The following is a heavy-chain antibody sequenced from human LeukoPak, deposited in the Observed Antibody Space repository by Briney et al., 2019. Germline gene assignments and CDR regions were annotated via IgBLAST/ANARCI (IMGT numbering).Heavy chain of an antibody. J-gene: IGHJ4*02. CDR2: ISSSSSYI. Sequence: PGGSLRLSCAASGFTFSSYSMNWVRQAPGKGLEWVSSISSSSSYIYYADSVKGRFTISRDNAKNSLYLQMNSLRAEDTAVYYCAREENGSGSETYYFDYWGQGTLVTVSS. CDR1: GFTFSSYS. V-gene: IGHV3-21*01. CDR3: AREENGSGSETYYFDY. D-gene: IGHD3-10*01.